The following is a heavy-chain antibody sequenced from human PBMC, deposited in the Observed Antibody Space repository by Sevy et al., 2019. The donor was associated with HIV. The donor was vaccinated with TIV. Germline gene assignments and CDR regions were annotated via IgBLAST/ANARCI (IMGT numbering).Heavy chain of an antibody. V-gene: IGHV3-49*03. CDR2: IRSKAYGGTT. CDR3: TRHLIAAAGLDAFDI. CDR1: GFTFGDYA. J-gene: IGHJ3*02. D-gene: IGHD6-13*01. Sequence: GGSLRLSCTASGFTFGDYAMSWFRQAPGKGLEWVGFIRSKAYGGTTEYAASVKGRFTISRDDSKSIAYLQMNSLKTEDTAVYYCTRHLIAAAGLDAFDIWGQGIMVTISS.